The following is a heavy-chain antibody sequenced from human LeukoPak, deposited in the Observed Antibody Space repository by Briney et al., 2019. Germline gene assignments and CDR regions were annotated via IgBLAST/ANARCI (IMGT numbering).Heavy chain of an antibody. V-gene: IGHV5-51*01. D-gene: IGHD3-16*01. CDR1: GYGFTSYW. Sequence: GESLQIPCKASGYGFTSYWTGWVRPMPGKGREWVGNIYRDDSDTRYSPSFQGQVTISADKSINTAYLQWSSLKASDTAVYYCARAGGGDPARRHFDFWGQGTLVIVSS. CDR3: ARAGGGDPARRHFDF. J-gene: IGHJ4*02. CDR2: IYRDDSDT.